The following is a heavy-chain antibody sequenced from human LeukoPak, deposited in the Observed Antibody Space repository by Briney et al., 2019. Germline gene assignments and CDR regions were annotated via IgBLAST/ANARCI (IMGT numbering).Heavy chain of an antibody. Sequence: GGSLRLACAASGFTFDDYGMSWVRQAPGKGLEWVTSINWNGGSTGYADSVKGRFTISRDNAKNSLFLHMNSLRVEDTALYYCARDRVVVATTTPPYWYFDLWGRGTLVTVSS. CDR3: ARDRVVVATTTPPYWYFDL. J-gene: IGHJ2*01. V-gene: IGHV3-20*04. CDR2: INWNGGST. CDR1: GFTFDDYG. D-gene: IGHD2-15*01.